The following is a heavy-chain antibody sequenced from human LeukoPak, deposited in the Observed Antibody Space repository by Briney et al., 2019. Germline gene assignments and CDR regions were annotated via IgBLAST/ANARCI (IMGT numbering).Heavy chain of an antibody. J-gene: IGHJ4*02. Sequence: GGSLRLSCAASGFTFSSYSMNWVRQAPGKGLEWVSSISSSSSYIYYADSVKGRFTISRDNAKNSLYLQMNSLRAEDTAVYYCARTSDYDFWSGYPDYWGQGTLVTVSS. CDR3: ARTSDYDFWSGYPDY. D-gene: IGHD3-3*01. CDR1: GFTFSSYS. V-gene: IGHV3-21*01. CDR2: ISSSSSYI.